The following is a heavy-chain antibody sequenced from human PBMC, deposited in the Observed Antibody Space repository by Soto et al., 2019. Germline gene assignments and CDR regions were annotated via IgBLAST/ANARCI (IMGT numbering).Heavy chain of an antibody. V-gene: IGHV4-31*03. CDR2: IYYSGST. J-gene: IGHJ4*02. CDR3: ARGPPLGY. CDR1: GDSISSSSYY. Sequence: SETLSLTCTVSGDSISSSSYYWSWIRQHPGKGLEWIGYIYYSGSTYYNPSLKSRVTISVDTSKNQFSLKLSSVTAADTAVYYCARGPPLGYWGQGTLVTVSS.